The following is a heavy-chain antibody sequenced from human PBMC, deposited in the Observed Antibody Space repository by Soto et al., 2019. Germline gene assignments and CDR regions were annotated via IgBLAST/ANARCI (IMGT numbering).Heavy chain of an antibody. CDR3: ARGSRALITMVRGNWFDP. Sequence: TLSLTCTVSGGSISSGGYYWSWIRQHPGKGLEWIGYIYYSGSTYYNPSLKSRVTISVDTSKNQFSLKLSSVTAADTAVYYCARGSRALITMVRGNWFDPWGQGTLVTVSS. CDR2: IYYSGST. J-gene: IGHJ5*02. V-gene: IGHV4-31*03. CDR1: GGSISSGGYY. D-gene: IGHD3-10*01.